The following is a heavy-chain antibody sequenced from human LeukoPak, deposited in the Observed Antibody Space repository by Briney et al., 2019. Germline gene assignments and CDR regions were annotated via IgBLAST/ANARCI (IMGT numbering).Heavy chain of an antibody. J-gene: IGHJ2*01. CDR2: IKQDGSEK. V-gene: IGHV3-7*01. CDR3: AREQPSSKGDYLYWYFDL. D-gene: IGHD4-17*01. CDR1: GFTFSSYA. Sequence: PGRSLRLSCAASGFTFSSYAMHWVRQAPGKGLEWVANIKQDGSEKYYVDSVKGRFTISRDNAKNSLYLQMNSLRAEDTAVYYCAREQPSSKGDYLYWYFDLWGRGTLVTVSS.